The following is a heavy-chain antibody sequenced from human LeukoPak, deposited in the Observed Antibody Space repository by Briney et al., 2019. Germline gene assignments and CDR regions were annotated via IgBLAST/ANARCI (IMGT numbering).Heavy chain of an antibody. CDR2: ISGSGGST. J-gene: IGHJ2*01. D-gene: IGHD6-13*01. V-gene: IGHV3-23*01. CDR3: ALSRIAAAGPYFDL. CDR1: GFTFSSYA. Sequence: GGSLRLSCGAPGFTFSSYAMSWVRQAPGKGLEWVSAISGSGGSTYYADSVKGRFTISRDNSKNTLYLQMNSLRAEDTAVYYCALSRIAAAGPYFDLWGRGTLVTVSS.